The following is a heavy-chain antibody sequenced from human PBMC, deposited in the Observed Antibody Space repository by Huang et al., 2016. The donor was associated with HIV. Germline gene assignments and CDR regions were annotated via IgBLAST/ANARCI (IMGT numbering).Heavy chain of an antibody. CDR3: ATVDYYDTSGPQRGYFDN. J-gene: IGHJ4*02. D-gene: IGHD3-22*01. CDR1: GGSFRNFA. Sequence: QVQLVQSGAEVKKPGSSVKVSCKASGGSFRNFAIGWVRQAPGQGLEGRGGISPTLGKANYAQKVQGRVTIIADESTSTAYMELSSLRSEDTAVYYCATVDYYDTSGPQRGYFDNWGQGTLVTVSS. CDR2: ISPTLGKA. V-gene: IGHV1-69*01.